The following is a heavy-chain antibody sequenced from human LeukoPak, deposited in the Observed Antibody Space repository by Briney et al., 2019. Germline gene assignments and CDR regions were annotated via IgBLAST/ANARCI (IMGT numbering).Heavy chain of an antibody. CDR3: ARSFHSSGWYHDY. V-gene: IGHV1-69*13. CDR1: GGTFSTYA. J-gene: IGHJ4*02. CDR2: ILPIFGTA. Sequence: ASVKVSCKASGGTFSTYAISWVRQAPGQGLEWMGGILPIFGTANYAPEFQGRVTITADESTSTAYMELSSLRSEDTAVYYCARSFHSSGWYHDYWSQGTLVTVSS. D-gene: IGHD6-19*01.